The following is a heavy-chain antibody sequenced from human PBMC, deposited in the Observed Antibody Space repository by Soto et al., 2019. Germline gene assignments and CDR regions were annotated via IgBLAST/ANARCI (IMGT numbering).Heavy chain of an antibody. Sequence: QVQLVESGGGVVQPGRSRTLSCAASGFAFGKFGMHWVRQAPGKGLEWVAVLSYDGSTTYYADSVKGRFSISRDNSKNVLYLRMNSLRGDDTAVYYCAKGMEEAVVQDSWGQGTLVIVSS. CDR2: LSYDGSTT. D-gene: IGHD1-1*01. V-gene: IGHV3-30*18. CDR1: GFAFGKFG. J-gene: IGHJ5*01. CDR3: AKGMEEAVVQDS.